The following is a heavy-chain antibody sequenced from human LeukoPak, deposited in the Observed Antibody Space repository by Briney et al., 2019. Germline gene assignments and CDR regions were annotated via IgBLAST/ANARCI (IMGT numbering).Heavy chain of an antibody. Sequence: ASVKVSCKASGYTFTGYYMHWVRQASGQGLEWMGWINPNSGGTSYAQKFQGRVTMTRDTSISTAYMELSRLRSDDTAVYYCARRDSSGYYFKNMDYWGQGTLVTVSS. CDR2: INPNSGGT. V-gene: IGHV1-2*02. D-gene: IGHD3-22*01. J-gene: IGHJ4*02. CDR3: ARRDSSGYYFKNMDY. CDR1: GYTFTGYY.